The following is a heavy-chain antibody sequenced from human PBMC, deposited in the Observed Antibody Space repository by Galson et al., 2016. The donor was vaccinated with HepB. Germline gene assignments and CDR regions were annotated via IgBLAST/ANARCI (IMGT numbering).Heavy chain of an antibody. CDR3: ARRAYAYYMDV. CDR1: GGSTNTGGYS. CDR2: IYLSGNT. V-gene: IGHV4-30-2*01. D-gene: IGHD4-17*01. J-gene: IGHJ6*03. Sequence: TLSLTCAVSGGSTNTGGYSWNWIRQPPGEGLEWIGEIYLSGNTYYNPSLKSRVTISVDRSKNQFSLNLTSVTAADTAVYFCARRAYAYYMDVWGKGTTVTVSS.